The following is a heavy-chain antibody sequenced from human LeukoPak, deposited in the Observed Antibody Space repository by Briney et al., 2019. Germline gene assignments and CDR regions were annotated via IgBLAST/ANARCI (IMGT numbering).Heavy chain of an antibody. J-gene: IGHJ4*02. V-gene: IGHV4-34*01. Sequence: PSETLSLTCAVYGGSFSGYYWSWIRQPPGKGLEWIWEINHSGSTNYNPSLKSRVTISVDTSKNQFSLKLSSVTAADTAVYYCARGGYSGYDDYWGQGTLVTVSS. CDR2: INHSGST. D-gene: IGHD5-12*01. CDR1: GGSFSGYY. CDR3: ARGGYSGYDDY.